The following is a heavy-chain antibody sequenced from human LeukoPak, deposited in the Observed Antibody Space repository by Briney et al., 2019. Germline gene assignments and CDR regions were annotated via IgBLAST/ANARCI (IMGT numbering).Heavy chain of an antibody. J-gene: IGHJ4*02. Sequence: GGSLRLSCAASGFTFSSYAMHWVRQAPGKGLEYVSAISSNGGSTYYANSVKGRFTISRDNSKNTLYLQMGSLRAEDMAVYYCARGDWGSYRRPFDHWGQGTLVTVSS. CDR2: ISSNGGST. D-gene: IGHD3-16*02. CDR1: GFTFSSYA. V-gene: IGHV3-64*01. CDR3: ARGDWGSYRRPFDH.